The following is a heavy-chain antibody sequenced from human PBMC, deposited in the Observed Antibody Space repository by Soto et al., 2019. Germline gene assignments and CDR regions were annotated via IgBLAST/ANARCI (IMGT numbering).Heavy chain of an antibody. J-gene: IGHJ3*02. CDR3: AKDREDIVVVPGAMPDAFDI. Sequence: EVQLLESGGGLVQPGGSLRLSCAASGFTFSSYAMSWVRQAPGKGLEWVSAISGSGGSTYYADSVKGRFTISRDNSKNTLYLQMNSLRAEDKAVYYCAKDREDIVVVPGAMPDAFDIWGQGTMVTVSS. CDR2: ISGSGGST. CDR1: GFTFSSYA. D-gene: IGHD2-2*01. V-gene: IGHV3-23*01.